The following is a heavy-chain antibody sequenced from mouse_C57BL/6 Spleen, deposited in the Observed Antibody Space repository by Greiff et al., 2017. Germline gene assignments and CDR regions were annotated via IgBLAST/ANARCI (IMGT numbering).Heavy chain of an antibody. CDR1: GYTFTDYE. CDR2: IDPETGGT. Sequence: VQLQQSGAELVRPGASVTLSCKASGYTFTDYEMHWVKQTPVHGLEWIGAIDPETGGTAYKQKFKGKAILTADKSSSTAYMELRSLTSEDSAVYYCTRGGSSYDYAMDYWGQGTSVTVSS. J-gene: IGHJ4*01. CDR3: TRGGSSYDYAMDY. D-gene: IGHD1-1*01. V-gene: IGHV1-15*01.